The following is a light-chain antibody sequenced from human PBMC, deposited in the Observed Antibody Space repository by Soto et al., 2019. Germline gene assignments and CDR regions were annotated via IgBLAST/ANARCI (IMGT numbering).Light chain of an antibody. V-gene: IGLV2-14*01. Sequence: QSALTQPASVSGSPGQSITISCTGTNNDVGGYKYVSWYQQHPGKAPKVMIYEVSNRPSGVSSRFSGSKSGNTASLTISGLQPDDEGDYYCSSYTSSNHVVFGGGTKLTVL. CDR3: SSYTSSNHVV. J-gene: IGLJ2*01. CDR2: EVS. CDR1: NNDVGGYKY.